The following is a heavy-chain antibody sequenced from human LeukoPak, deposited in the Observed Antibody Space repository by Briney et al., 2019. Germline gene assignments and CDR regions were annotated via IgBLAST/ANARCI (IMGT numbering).Heavy chain of an antibody. V-gene: IGHV1-2*02. Sequence: GASVKVSCKASGYTFTGYYMHWVRQAPGQGLEWMGWINPNSGGTNYAQKFQGRVTMTRDTSISTAYMELSRLRSDDTAVYYCARASIAVAGTSDYWGQGTLVTVSS. CDR1: GYTFTGYY. J-gene: IGHJ4*02. D-gene: IGHD6-19*01. CDR3: ARASIAVAGTSDY. CDR2: INPNSGGT.